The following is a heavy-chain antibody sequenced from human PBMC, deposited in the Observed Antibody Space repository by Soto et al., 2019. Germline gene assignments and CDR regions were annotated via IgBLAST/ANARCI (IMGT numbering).Heavy chain of an antibody. V-gene: IGHV3-23*01. CDR1: GFPFSSYV. CDR3: AKDSNKYSSSLRGRYFDY. D-gene: IGHD4-4*01. J-gene: IGHJ4*02. CDR2: IGGGGSNT. Sequence: GGSLRLSCAASGFPFSSYVMSWVRQAPGKGLEWVSGIGGGGSNTFYADSVKGRFTISRDNSKNTLLLQMNSLGAEDTAVYYCAKDSNKYSSSLRGRYFDYWGQGIGVTVS.